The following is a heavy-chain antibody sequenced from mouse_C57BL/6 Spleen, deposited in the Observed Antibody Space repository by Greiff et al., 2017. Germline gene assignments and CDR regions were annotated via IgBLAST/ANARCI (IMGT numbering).Heavy chain of an antibody. CDR3: ARRYGSSYWYFDV. J-gene: IGHJ1*03. CDR1: GYTFTDYY. CDR2: INPNNGGT. Sequence: EVQLQQSGPELVKPGASVKISCKASGYTFTDYYMNWVKQSHGKSLEWIGDINPNNGGTSYNQKFKGKATLTVDKSSSTAYMELRSLTSEDSAVYYCARRYGSSYWYFDVWGTGITVTVSS. V-gene: IGHV1-26*01. D-gene: IGHD1-1*01.